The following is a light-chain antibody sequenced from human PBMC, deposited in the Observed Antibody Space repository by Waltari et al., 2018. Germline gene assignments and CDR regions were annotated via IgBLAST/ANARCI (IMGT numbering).Light chain of an antibody. CDR2: DAS. CDR3: QQYENLPLT. Sequence: DIQMTQFPSSLSASVADRVTITCQASHNIDDHLNWFQQKPGKAPKLLIYDASVLEAGVPSRFSGGGSGTHFTFTITNLQPDDFGTYYCQQYENLPLTFGGGTKVDI. J-gene: IGKJ4*01. V-gene: IGKV1-33*01. CDR1: HNIDDH.